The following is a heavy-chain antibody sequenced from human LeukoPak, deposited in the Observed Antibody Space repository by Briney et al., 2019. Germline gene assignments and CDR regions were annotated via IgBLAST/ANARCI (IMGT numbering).Heavy chain of an antibody. J-gene: IGHJ4*02. CDR2: IKEDGSVK. Sequence: GGSLRLSCAASGLSFTSYWMSWVRQAPGKGLEWVANIKEDGSVKFYVDSVRGRFTISRDNTKNSLYLQMNGLRAEDTAMYYCARGDFNDLRYGCWGQGSLVTVSS. D-gene: IGHD2-21*02. V-gene: IGHV3-7*03. CDR1: GLSFTSYW. CDR3: ARGDFNDLRYGC.